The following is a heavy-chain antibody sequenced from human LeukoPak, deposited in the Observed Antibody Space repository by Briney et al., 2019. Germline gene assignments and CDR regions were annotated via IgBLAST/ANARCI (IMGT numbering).Heavy chain of an antibody. CDR1: GFSFDEYT. CDR2: ISWDGGSR. CDR3: AKDLDSSGYRFYFRH. V-gene: IGHV3-43*01. Sequence: AGGSLRLSCAASGFSFDEYTLHWDRHAPGKGLEWVSLISWDGGSRDYADSVKGRFTISRDNSKNSLYLQMNSLRTEDTALYYCAKDLDSSGYRFYFRHWGQGTLVTVSS. J-gene: IGHJ1*01. D-gene: IGHD3-22*01.